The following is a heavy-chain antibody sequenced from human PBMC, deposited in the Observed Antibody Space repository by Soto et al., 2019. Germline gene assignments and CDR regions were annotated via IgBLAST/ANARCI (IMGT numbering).Heavy chain of an antibody. V-gene: IGHV1-2*04. J-gene: IGHJ6*02. CDR1: GYTFTGYY. CDR2: INPNSGGT. D-gene: IGHD3-3*01. Sequence: GASVKVSCKASGYTFTGYYMHWVRQAPGQGLEWLGWINPNSGGTNYAQKFQGWVTMTRDTSISTAYMELSRLRSDDTAVYYCARAIGETYYYYGMEVWGQGTTVTVSS. CDR3: ARAIGETYYYYGMEV.